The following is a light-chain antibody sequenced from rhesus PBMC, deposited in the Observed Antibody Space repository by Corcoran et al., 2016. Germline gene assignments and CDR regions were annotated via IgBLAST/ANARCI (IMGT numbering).Light chain of an antibody. V-gene: IGLV2-32*02. CDR2: EVS. Sequence: QAALTQPRSVSGSPGQSVTISCTRTSSDIGGYNYVSWYQQHPGTAPKLMIYEVSTRPSGVSDRFSGSKSGNTASLTISGLQAEDEADYYCSSYAGSNTFIFGAGTRLTVL. CDR3: SSYAGSNTFI. J-gene: IGLJ1*01. CDR1: SSDIGGYNY.